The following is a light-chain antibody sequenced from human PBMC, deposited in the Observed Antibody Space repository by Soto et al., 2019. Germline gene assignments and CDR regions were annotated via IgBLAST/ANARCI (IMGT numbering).Light chain of an antibody. CDR1: QGIRNA. CDR2: AAS. V-gene: IGKV1-17*01. Sequence: DIPMTQSPSSLSASVGARVTITCRASQGIRNALGWYQQKPGKAPKRLIYAASSLQSGVPSRFSGSGSGTEFTLTISSLQPEDFATYYCLQHNSYPYSFGQGTKLEIK. J-gene: IGKJ2*01. CDR3: LQHNSYPYS.